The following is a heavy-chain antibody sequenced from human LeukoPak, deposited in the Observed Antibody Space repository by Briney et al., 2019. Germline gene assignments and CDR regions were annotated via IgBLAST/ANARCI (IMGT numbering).Heavy chain of an antibody. V-gene: IGHV3-30*02. D-gene: IGHD5-12*01. J-gene: IGHJ4*02. CDR2: IRYDGSNK. Sequence: PGGSLRLSCAASGFTFSSYGMHWVRQAPGKGLEWVAFIRYDGSNKFYADSVKGRFTISRGNSRNTLYLQMNSLRAEDTAVYYCAKDGLYSGYDVYYFDYWGQGTLVTVSS. CDR3: AKDGLYSGYDVYYFDY. CDR1: GFTFSSYG.